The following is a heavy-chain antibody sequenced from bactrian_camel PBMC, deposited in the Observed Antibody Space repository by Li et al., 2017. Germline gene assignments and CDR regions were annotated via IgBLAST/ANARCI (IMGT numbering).Heavy chain of an antibody. CDR3: AAAPRPISAAADVALLTCAMGGACKGYNY. V-gene: IGHV3S1*01. D-gene: IGHD2*01. CDR1: RYTRTNYC. J-gene: IGHJ4*01. Sequence: HVQLVESGGGSVQAGGSLRLSCAGSRYTRTNYCMGWFRQAKGKDRVRVAAIYTGDDSTYYSDFAKDRFSISHDNAKNTLYLQMNSLKPEDTAMYYCAAAPRPISAAADVALLTCAMGGACKGYNYWGQGTQVTVS. CDR2: IYTGDDST.